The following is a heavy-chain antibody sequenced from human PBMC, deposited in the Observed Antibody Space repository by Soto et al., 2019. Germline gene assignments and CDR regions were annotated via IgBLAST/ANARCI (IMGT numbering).Heavy chain of an antibody. CDR1: GGSISSYY. D-gene: IGHD1-26*01. V-gene: IGHV4-59*01. Sequence: SETLSLTCTVSGGSISSYYWSWIRQPPGKGLEWIGYIYYSGSTNYNPSLKSRVTISVDTSKNQFSLKLSSVTAADTAVYYCARGPYSGSYGDYYYGMDVWGQGTTVTVSS. CDR3: ARGPYSGSYGDYYYGMDV. J-gene: IGHJ6*02. CDR2: IYYSGST.